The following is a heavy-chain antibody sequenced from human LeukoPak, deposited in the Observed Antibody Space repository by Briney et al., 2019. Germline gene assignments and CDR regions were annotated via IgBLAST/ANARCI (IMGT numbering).Heavy chain of an antibody. CDR1: GYTFTSYG. J-gene: IGHJ3*02. D-gene: IGHD6-19*01. V-gene: IGHV1-18*01. CDR2: ISAYNGNT. CDR3: ARDARLVRYDGAFDI. Sequence: ASVKVSCKASGYTFTSYGISWVRQAPGQGLEWMGWISAYNGNTNYAQKLQGRVTMTTDTSTSTAYMELRSLRSDDTAVNYCARDARLVRYDGAFDIWGQGTMVTVSS.